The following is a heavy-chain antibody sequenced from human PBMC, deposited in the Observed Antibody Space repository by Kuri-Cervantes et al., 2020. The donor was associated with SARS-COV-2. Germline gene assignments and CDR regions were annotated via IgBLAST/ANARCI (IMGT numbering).Heavy chain of an antibody. J-gene: IGHJ3*02. CDR3: ARWFYYDSSGHDAFDI. Sequence: SVKVSYKASVYTFTSYDINWVRQATGQGREWMGWMNPNSGNTGYAQKFQGRVTMTRNTSISTAYMELSSLSSEDTAVYYCARWFYYDSSGHDAFDIWGQGTMVTVSS. CDR2: MNPNSGNT. V-gene: IGHV1-8*01. CDR1: VYTFTSYD. D-gene: IGHD3-22*01.